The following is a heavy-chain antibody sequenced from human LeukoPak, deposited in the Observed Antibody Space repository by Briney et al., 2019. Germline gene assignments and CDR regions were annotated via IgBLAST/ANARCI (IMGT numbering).Heavy chain of an antibody. V-gene: IGHV2-5*02. Sequence: ESGPTLVKPTQTLTLTCTFSGFSLNTDGVGVAWIRQPPGKAPEWLPLIFWDDDKRYSPSLRNRLTVTKGTSKSQVVLKMTNMDPVDTATYYCAHRALYYDSNLDGYDDGFDVWGQGTMVTVSS. CDR3: AHRALYYDSNLDGYDDGFDV. CDR2: IFWDDDK. J-gene: IGHJ3*01. CDR1: GFSLNTDGVG. D-gene: IGHD3-22*01.